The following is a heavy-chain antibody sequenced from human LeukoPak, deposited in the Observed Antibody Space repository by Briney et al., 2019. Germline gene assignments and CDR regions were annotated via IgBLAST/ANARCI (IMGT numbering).Heavy chain of an antibody. CDR1: GYTFTSYE. D-gene: IGHD3-10*01. CDR2: MNPNSGNT. V-gene: IGHV1-8*01. J-gene: IGHJ4*02. Sequence: ASVKVSCKASGYTFTSYEINWVRQATGQGLEWMGWMNPNSGNTGYAQKFQGRVTMTRNTSISTAYMELSSLRSEDTAVYYCARGGPRRITMVRGVIISQTYYFDYWGQGTLVTVSS. CDR3: ARGGPRRITMVRGVIISQTYYFDY.